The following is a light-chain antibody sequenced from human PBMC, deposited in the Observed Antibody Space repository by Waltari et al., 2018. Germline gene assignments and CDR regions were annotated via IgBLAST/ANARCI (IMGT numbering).Light chain of an antibody. V-gene: IGKV3-20*01. CDR3: QQYGSSPET. Sequence: IVLKQSPGTLSLSPGERATLSCRASQSVSSSYLAWYQQKPGQAPRLLIYGASSRATGIPDRFSGSGSETDFTLTISRLEPEDFAVYYCQQYGSSPETFGQGTKVEIK. CDR1: QSVSSSY. J-gene: IGKJ1*01. CDR2: GAS.